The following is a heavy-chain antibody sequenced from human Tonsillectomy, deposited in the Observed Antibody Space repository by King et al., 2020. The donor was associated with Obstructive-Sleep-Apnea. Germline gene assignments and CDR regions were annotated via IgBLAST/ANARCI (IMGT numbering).Heavy chain of an antibody. V-gene: IGHV1-18*04. D-gene: IGHD4-17*01. CDR3: ARGGGSIYGDYVESEFDY. CDR2: ISTYNGQT. Sequence: QLVQSGPEVKKPGASVKVSCKSSGFTFLNFAITWVRQAPGQGLEWMGWISTYNGQTNYAQNVQDRLTMTTETSTNTAYMELRSLRSDDTAVYYCARGGGSIYGDYVESEFDYWGQGTPVTVSS. CDR1: GFTFLNFA. J-gene: IGHJ4*02.